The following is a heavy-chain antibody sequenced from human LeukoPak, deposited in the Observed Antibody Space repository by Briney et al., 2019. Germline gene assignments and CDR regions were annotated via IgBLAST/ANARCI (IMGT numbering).Heavy chain of an antibody. J-gene: IGHJ3*02. D-gene: IGHD4-11*01. CDR3: ARVAPVSRPRGAFDI. Sequence: SETLSLTCTVSGGSISSGDYYWSWVRQPPGTGLEWLGYIYYSGSTYCNPSLKSRVTISVDTSKNQFSLKLSSVTAADTAVYYCARVAPVSRPRGAFDIWGQGTMVTVSS. CDR1: GGSISSGDYY. CDR2: IYYSGST. V-gene: IGHV4-30-4*08.